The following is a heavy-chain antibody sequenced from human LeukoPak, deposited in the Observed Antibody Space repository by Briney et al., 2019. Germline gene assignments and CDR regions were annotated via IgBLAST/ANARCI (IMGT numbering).Heavy chain of an antibody. Sequence: SETLSLTCAVSGVSFNDYYWSWVRQTPGKGLEWIGEINHSGYTNDSPSLKSRVTLSIDTSRKQFSLNVRSVTVADTGTYYCTRMTMGHDYWGQGTLVTVSS. CDR1: GVSFNDYY. J-gene: IGHJ4*02. V-gene: IGHV4-34*01. CDR2: INHSGYT. CDR3: TRMTMGHDY. D-gene: IGHD4/OR15-4a*01.